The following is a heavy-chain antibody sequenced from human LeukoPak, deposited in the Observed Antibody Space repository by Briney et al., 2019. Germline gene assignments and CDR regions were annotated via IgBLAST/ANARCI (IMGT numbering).Heavy chain of an antibody. D-gene: IGHD3-16*01. Sequence: KPSETLSLTCAVYGGSFSGYYWSWIRQPPGKGLEWIGEINHSGSTNYNPSLKSRVTIPVDTSKNQFSLKLSSVAAADTAVYYCARAGGRATPYYYYYYYMDVWGKGTTVTVSS. CDR1: GGSFSGYY. J-gene: IGHJ6*03. CDR2: INHSGST. V-gene: IGHV4-34*01. CDR3: ARAGGRATPYYYYYYYMDV.